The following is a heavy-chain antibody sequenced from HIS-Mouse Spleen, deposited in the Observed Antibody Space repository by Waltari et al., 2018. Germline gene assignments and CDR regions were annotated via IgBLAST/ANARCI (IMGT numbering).Heavy chain of an antibody. V-gene: IGHV3-7*01. J-gene: IGHJ4*02. CDR3: ARWRPVGSGSYDY. Sequence: EVQLVESGGGLVQPGGSLRLSCAASGFTFSSYWMSWVRQAPGKGLEWVANIKQDGSEKYYVDSVKGRFTISRDNAKNSLYLQMNSLRAEDTAVYYCARWRPVGSGSYDYWGQGTLVTVSS. D-gene: IGHD3-10*01. CDR1: GFTFSSYW. CDR2: IKQDGSEK.